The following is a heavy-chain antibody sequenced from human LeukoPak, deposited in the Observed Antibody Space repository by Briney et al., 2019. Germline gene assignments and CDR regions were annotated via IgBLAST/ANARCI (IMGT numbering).Heavy chain of an antibody. D-gene: IGHD3-10*02. V-gene: IGHV3-66*02. J-gene: IGHJ6*04. CDR2: LDTGGAT. Sequence: PGESLRLSCAASGFSFSTYNMNWVRQAPGKGLEWVSVLDTGGATHYADSVKGRFTISRDNSKNTLYLQMSSLRGDDTAVYYCAELGITMIGGVWGKGTTVTISS. CDR1: GFSFSTYN. CDR3: AELGITMIGGV.